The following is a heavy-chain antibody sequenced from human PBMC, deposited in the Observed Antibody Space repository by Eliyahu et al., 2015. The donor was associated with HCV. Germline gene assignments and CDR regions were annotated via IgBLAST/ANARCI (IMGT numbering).Heavy chain of an antibody. J-gene: IGHJ4*02. CDR3: ARGLYSSSRYPGDY. CDR2: ISSSSSSI. CDR1: GFTFSSYS. V-gene: IGHV3-48*01. D-gene: IGHD6-13*01. Sequence: EVHLVESGGGLVQPGGSLRLSCAASGFTFSSYSMHWVRQAPGKGLEWVSYISSSSSSIYYADSVKGRFTISRDNAKNSLYVQMSSLRAEDTAVYYCARGLYSSSRYPGDYWGQGTLVTVSS.